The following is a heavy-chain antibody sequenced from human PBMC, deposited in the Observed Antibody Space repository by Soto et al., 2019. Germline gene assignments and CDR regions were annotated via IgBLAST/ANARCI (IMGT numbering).Heavy chain of an antibody. J-gene: IGHJ6*03. CDR1: GGSIGSYY. V-gene: IGHV4-59*08. Sequence: SETLSLTCTLSGGSIGSYYWSWIRQPPGKGLEWIGYIYYSGSTNYNPSLKSRVTISVDTSKNQFSLKLSSVTAADTAVYYCARHVFDRRDSSSAGYYYYYMDVWGKGTTVTVSS. CDR2: IYYSGST. D-gene: IGHD6-6*01. CDR3: ARHVFDRRDSSSAGYYYYYMDV.